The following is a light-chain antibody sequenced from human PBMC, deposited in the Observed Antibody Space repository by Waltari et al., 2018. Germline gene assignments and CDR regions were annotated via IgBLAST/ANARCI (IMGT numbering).Light chain of an antibody. CDR1: QSINTW. Sequence: DIQMTQFPSTLSASVGDRVTITCRASQSINTWLAWYQQKPGKAPNLLIYKTSTVESGVPSRFTGSGSGTEFTLTIDSLQPDDFATYYCQQYNSYSNTFGQGTKVESK. CDR2: KTS. V-gene: IGKV1-5*03. CDR3: QQYNSYSNT. J-gene: IGKJ2*01.